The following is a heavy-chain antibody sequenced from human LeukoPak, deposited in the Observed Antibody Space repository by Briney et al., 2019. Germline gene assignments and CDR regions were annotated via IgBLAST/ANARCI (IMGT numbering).Heavy chain of an antibody. J-gene: IGHJ4*02. V-gene: IGHV3-30*03. CDR2: ISHDGANV. Sequence: PGGSLRLSCAASGFTFSDFAMHWVRQAPGKGLKWVALISHDGANVYYEDSVKGRFTISRDNSRNTLYLQMNSLRAEDTAVYYCARDLDGSGRIRHPYFDYWGQGTLVTVSS. CDR3: ARDLDGSGRIRHPYFDY. CDR1: GFTFSDFA. D-gene: IGHD3-10*01.